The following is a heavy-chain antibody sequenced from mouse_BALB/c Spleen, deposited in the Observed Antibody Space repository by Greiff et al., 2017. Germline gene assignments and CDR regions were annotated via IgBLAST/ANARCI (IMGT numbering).Heavy chain of an antibody. D-gene: IGHD3-1*01. J-gene: IGHJ3*01. CDR3: ARGGSGYVFAY. CDR1: GYAFSSYW. V-gene: IGHV1-80*01. Sequence: QVQLQQSGAELVRPGSSVKISCKASGYAFSSYWMNWVKQRPGQGLEWIGQIYPGDGDTNYNGKFKGKATLTADKSSSTAYMQLSSLTSEDSAVYFCARGGSGYVFAYWGQGTLVTVSA. CDR2: IYPGDGDT.